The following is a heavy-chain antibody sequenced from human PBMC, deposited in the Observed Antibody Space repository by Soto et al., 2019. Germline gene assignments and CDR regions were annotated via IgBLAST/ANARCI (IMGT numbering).Heavy chain of an antibody. D-gene: IGHD3-22*01. CDR2: IYHSGST. CDR1: GYAISSGCN. V-gene: IGHV4-38-2*01. J-gene: IGHJ4*02. CDR3: ARAPPSGYSPYFDY. Sequence: SETLSLTCAVSGYAISSGCNWGGIRQPPGKGLEWIGSIYHSGSTYYNPSLKSRVTISVDTSKNQFSLKLSSVTAADTAVYYCARAPPSGYSPYFDYWGQGTLVTVYS.